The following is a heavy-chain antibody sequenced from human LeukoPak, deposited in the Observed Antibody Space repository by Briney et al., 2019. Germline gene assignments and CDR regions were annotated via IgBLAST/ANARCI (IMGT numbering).Heavy chain of an antibody. D-gene: IGHD5-12*01. CDR2: IYDSGST. Sequence: SETLSLTCTVSGGSIRSSYYYWGWIRQPPGKGLEWIGGIYDSGSTYYNPSLKSRVTISVDTSKNQFSLKLNSVTAADTAVYYCARATPYYYGMDVWGQGTTVTVSS. V-gene: IGHV4-39*01. CDR1: GGSIRSSYYY. CDR3: ARATPYYYGMDV. J-gene: IGHJ6*02.